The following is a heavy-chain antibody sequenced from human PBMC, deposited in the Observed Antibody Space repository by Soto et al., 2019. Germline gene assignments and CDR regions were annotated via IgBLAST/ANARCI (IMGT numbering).Heavy chain of an antibody. CDR2: INYSGRS. CDR3: ARSYCADSVSCNWFDH. Sequence: QVQLQESGPGLVKSSETLSLTCSVSGDSSSTYYWGWIRQPPAKGLEWIGYINYSGRSNHNPSLKSRRCISVDASKNQGSLKLTSVTAADTAVYYCARSYCADSVSCNWFDHWGQGTLVVVSS. V-gene: IGHV4-59*01. J-gene: IGHJ5*02. CDR1: GDSSSTYY. D-gene: IGHD2-8*02.